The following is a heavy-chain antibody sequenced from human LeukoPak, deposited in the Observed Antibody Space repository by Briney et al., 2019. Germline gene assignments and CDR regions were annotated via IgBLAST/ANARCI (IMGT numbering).Heavy chain of an antibody. Sequence: GGSLRLSCAASGFTFSSNYMSWVRQAPGRGVEWVSGIYSGGRTYYSDSVKGRFTISRDNSKNTLYLQMNSLRAEDTAVYYCARDHYGDYLFDYWGQGTLVTVSS. CDR2: IYSGGRT. D-gene: IGHD4-17*01. CDR3: ARDHYGDYLFDY. V-gene: IGHV3-66*01. J-gene: IGHJ4*02. CDR1: GFTFSSNY.